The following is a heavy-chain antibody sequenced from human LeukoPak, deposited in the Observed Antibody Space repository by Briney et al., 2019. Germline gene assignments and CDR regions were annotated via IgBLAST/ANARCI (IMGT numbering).Heavy chain of an antibody. J-gene: IGHJ4*02. D-gene: IGHD1-26*01. CDR1: GGSISNTNW. Sequence: PSGTLSLTCDVSGGSISNTNWWSWVRQPPGQGLEWIGEVSLAGQTNYNPSPNGRVTMSLDESSNQLSLKLTSVTAADTAIYYCSRESGAFCPFGYWGQGTLVIVPS. CDR2: VSLAGQT. CDR3: SRESGAFCPFGY. V-gene: IGHV4-4*02.